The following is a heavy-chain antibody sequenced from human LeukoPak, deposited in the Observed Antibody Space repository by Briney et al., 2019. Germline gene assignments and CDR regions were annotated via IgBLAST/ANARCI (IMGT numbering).Heavy chain of an antibody. D-gene: IGHD2-8*02. V-gene: IGHV3-9*03. J-gene: IGHJ3*02. Sequence: PGGSVRLSCAASGFTFDDYAMHWVRHAPGKGLEWVSGISWNSGSIGYADSVKGRFTISRDNAKNSLYLQMNTLRAEDMALYYCAKDEFVASDFTGAFDIWGQGTMVTVSS. CDR1: GFTFDDYA. CDR2: ISWNSGSI. CDR3: AKDEFVASDFTGAFDI.